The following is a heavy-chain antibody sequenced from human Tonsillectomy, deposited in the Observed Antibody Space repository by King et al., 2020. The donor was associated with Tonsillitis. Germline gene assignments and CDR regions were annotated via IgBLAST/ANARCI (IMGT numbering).Heavy chain of an antibody. J-gene: IGHJ4*02. Sequence: QLVPSGAEVKKPGSSVKVSCKASGGTFSSYAISWVRQAPGQGLEWMGRIIPILGIANYAQKFQGRVTITADKSTSTAYMELSSLRSEDTAVYYCAREGGDRGYSYGYPSELWGQGTLVTVSS. CDR3: AREGGDRGYSYGYPSEL. CDR1: GGTFSSYA. CDR2: IIPILGIA. V-gene: IGHV1-69*04. D-gene: IGHD5-18*01.